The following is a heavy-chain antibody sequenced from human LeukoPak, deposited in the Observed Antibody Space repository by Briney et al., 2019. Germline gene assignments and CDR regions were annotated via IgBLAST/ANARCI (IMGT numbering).Heavy chain of an antibody. D-gene: IGHD5-12*01. CDR3: ARKSGYARDY. V-gene: IGHV4-34*01. J-gene: IGHJ4*02. Sequence: PSETLSLTCAVYGGSFSGYYWSWIRQPPGKGLEWIGEINHSGSTSNHYPSLKSRVTMSVDTSKNQFSLKLSSVTAADTAVYYCARKSGYARDYWGQGNLVTVSS. CDR1: GGSFSGYY. CDR2: INHSGSTS.